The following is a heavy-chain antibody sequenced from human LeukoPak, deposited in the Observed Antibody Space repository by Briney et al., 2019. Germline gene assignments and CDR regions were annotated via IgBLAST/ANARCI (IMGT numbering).Heavy chain of an antibody. CDR2: IKQDGSEK. D-gene: IGHD1-1*01. V-gene: IGHV3-7*01. J-gene: IGHJ4*02. CDR1: GFTFSSYW. CDR3: ARDRANWNYFDY. Sequence: GSLRLSCAASGFTFSSYWMSWVRQAPGKGLEWVANIKQDGSEKYYVDSVKGRSTISRDNAKNSLYLQMNSLRAEDTAVYYCARDRANWNYFDYWGQGTLVTVSS.